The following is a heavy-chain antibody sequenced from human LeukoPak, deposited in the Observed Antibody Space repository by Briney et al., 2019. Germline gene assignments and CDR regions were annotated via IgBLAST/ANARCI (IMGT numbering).Heavy chain of an antibody. J-gene: IGHJ3*02. D-gene: IGHD2-21*02. Sequence: PGRSLRLTCAASGFTFSSYGMHWVRQAPGKGLEWVSYISSSGSTIYYADSVKGRFTISRDNAKNSLYLQMNSLRAEDTAVYYCARECSGGDCYSQHAFDIWGQGTMVTVSS. CDR3: ARECSGGDCYSQHAFDI. CDR1: GFTFSSYG. V-gene: IGHV3-48*04. CDR2: ISSSGSTI.